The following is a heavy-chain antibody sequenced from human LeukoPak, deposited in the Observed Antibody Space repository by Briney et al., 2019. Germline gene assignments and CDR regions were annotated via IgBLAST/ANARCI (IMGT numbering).Heavy chain of an antibody. V-gene: IGHV3-74*01. D-gene: IGHD2-8*02. CDR2: IKSDGIDT. Sequence: PGGSLRLSCAVSGFTFSNSWMHWVRQTPGKGLVWVSRIKSDGIDTLYADFVEGRFTISRDNAKNTLYLQMNSLGAEDTAVYFCARVLAYWGQATLVTVSS. CDR3: ARVLAY. CDR1: GFTFSNSW. J-gene: IGHJ4*02.